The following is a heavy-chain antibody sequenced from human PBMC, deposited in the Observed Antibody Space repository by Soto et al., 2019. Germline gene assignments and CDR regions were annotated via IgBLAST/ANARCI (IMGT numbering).Heavy chain of an antibody. CDR2: ISGSGGST. Sequence: GGSLRLSCAASGFTFNIYAMSWVRQAPGKGLEWVSAISGSGGSTYYADSVKGRFTISRDNSKNTLYLQMNSLRAEDTAVYYCAKENGYSSSWFEFDYWGQGTLVTVS. D-gene: IGHD6-13*01. J-gene: IGHJ4*02. V-gene: IGHV3-23*01. CDR1: GFTFNIYA. CDR3: AKENGYSSSWFEFDY.